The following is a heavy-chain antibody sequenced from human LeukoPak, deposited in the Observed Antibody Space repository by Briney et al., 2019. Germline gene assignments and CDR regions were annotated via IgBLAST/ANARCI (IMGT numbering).Heavy chain of an antibody. CDR2: IYYSGST. D-gene: IGHD3-22*01. CDR3: ARQPRFYDSSGYYYGSGFDY. J-gene: IGHJ4*02. Sequence: PSETLSLTCTLWGGSISSSSFYWGWIRQPPGKGLEWIGSIYYSGSTYYNPSLKSRVTISVDTSKNQFSLKLSSVTAADTAVYYCARQPRFYDSSGYYYGSGFDYWGQGTLVTVSS. CDR1: GGSISSSSFY. V-gene: IGHV4-39*01.